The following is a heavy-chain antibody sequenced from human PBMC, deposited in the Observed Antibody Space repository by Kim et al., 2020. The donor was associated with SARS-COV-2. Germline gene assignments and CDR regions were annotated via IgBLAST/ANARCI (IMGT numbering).Heavy chain of an antibody. V-gene: IGHV3-74*01. J-gene: IGHJ4*02. Sequence: YADAVKGRFTSSRDNAKNTLYVQMNDLRAEDTAVYFCARGGSGYFGGYWGQGTLVTVSP. CDR3: ARGGSGYFGGY. D-gene: IGHD3-22*01.